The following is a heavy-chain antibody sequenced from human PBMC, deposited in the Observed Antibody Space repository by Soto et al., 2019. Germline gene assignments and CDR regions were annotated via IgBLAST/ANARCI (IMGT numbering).Heavy chain of an antibody. CDR2: FDPEDGET. CDR1: GYTLTELS. D-gene: IGHD3-9*01. Sequence: GASVKVSCKVSGYTLTELSMHWVRQAPGKGLEWMGGFDPEDGETIYAQKFQGRVTMTEDTSTDTAYMELSSLRSEDTAVYYCATMGDVGDYDILTGYYYWGQGTLVTVSS. V-gene: IGHV1-24*01. J-gene: IGHJ4*02. CDR3: ATMGDVGDYDILTGYYY.